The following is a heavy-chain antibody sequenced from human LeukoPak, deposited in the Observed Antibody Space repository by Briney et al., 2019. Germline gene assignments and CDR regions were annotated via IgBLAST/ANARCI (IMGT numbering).Heavy chain of an antibody. D-gene: IGHD2-2*02. V-gene: IGHV4-39*01. J-gene: IGHJ5*02. Sequence: XXRXXXGKGLEXIGXIYYSGSTYYNPSLKSRITISVDTSKNQFSLKLSSVTAADTAVYYCARQHIVVVPAAISWFDPWGQGTLVTVSS. CDR2: IYYSGST. CDR3: ARQHIVVVPAAISWFDP.